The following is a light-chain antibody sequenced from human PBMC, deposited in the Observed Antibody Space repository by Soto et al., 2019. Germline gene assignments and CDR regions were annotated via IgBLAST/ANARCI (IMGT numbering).Light chain of an antibody. V-gene: IGKV3-15*01. J-gene: IGKJ4*01. CDR2: GAS. Sequence: EMVMTQSPATLPVSRGERASLSCRASQSVSSNLAWYQQKPGQAPRLLIYGASTRATGIPARFSGSGSGTEFTLTISSLQSEDFAVYYCQQYNNWPITFGGGTKVDIK. CDR1: QSVSSN. CDR3: QQYNNWPIT.